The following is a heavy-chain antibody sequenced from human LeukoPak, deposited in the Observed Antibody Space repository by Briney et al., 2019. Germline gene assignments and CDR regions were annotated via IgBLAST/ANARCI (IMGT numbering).Heavy chain of an antibody. D-gene: IGHD3-22*01. J-gene: IGHJ4*02. V-gene: IGHV4-61*01. CDR3: ARDADGYLDY. CDR1: GGSVSSGSYY. Sequence: SETLSLICTVSGGSVSSGSYYWSWIRQPPGKGPEWIGYIYYSGSTNYNPSLESRVTISVDTSKNQFSLKLSSVTAADTAVYYCARDADGYLDYWGQGTLVTVSS. CDR2: IYYSGST.